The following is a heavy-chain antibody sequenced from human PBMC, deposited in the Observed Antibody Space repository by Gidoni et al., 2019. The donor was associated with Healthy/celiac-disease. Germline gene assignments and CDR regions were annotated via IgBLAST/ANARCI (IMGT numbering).Heavy chain of an antibody. CDR3: ARGVAAAPYYYYGMDV. V-gene: IGHV3-30*04. Sequence: QVQLVESGGGVVQPGRSLSLSCAASGFTFSRYAMHWVRQAPGKGLEWVAVIPYDGSNKYYADSVKGRFTISRDNSKNTLYLQMNSLRAEDTAVYYCARGVAAAPYYYYGMDVWGQGTTVTVSS. CDR2: IPYDGSNK. D-gene: IGHD6-13*01. J-gene: IGHJ6*02. CDR1: GFTFSRYA.